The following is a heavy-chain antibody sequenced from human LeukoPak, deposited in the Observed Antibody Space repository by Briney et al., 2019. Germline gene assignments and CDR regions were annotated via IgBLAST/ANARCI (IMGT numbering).Heavy chain of an antibody. J-gene: IGHJ4*02. CDR2: ISHSGST. CDR3: ARGSFGPRLLT. Sequence: SETLSLTCAVYGGFFSGYYWSWIRQPPGKGLEWIGEISHSGSTSYNPSLKRRVTISVDTSKKQFSLKLTSVTAADTAVYYCARGSFGPRLLTWGQGTLVTVSS. V-gene: IGHV4-34*01. CDR1: GGFFSGYY. D-gene: IGHD4/OR15-4a*01.